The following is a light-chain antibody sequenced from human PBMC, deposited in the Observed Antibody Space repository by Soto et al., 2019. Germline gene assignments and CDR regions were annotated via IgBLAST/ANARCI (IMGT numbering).Light chain of an antibody. CDR3: QQYGSSLFT. CDR1: QSVSSIY. V-gene: IGKV3-20*01. Sequence: EIVLTQSPGTLSLSPGERATLSCRASQSVSSIYLAWYQQKPGQAPRLLLYCASSRATGIPDRFSGSGSGTDFTLTTSRLEPEDLAVYYCQQYGSSLFTFGTGTKVDIK. CDR2: CAS. J-gene: IGKJ3*01.